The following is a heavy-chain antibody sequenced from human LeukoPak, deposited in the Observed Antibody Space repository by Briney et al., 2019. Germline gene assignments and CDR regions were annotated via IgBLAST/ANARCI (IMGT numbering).Heavy chain of an antibody. Sequence: ASVKVSCKASGGTFSSYAISWVRQAPGQGLEGMGGIIPIFGTANYAQKFQGRVTITADKSTSTAYMELSSLRSEDTAVYYCARYGSTSCYACFDYWGQGTLVTVSS. CDR1: GGTFSSYA. J-gene: IGHJ4*02. D-gene: IGHD2-2*01. CDR3: ARYGSTSCYACFDY. CDR2: IIPIFGTA. V-gene: IGHV1-69*06.